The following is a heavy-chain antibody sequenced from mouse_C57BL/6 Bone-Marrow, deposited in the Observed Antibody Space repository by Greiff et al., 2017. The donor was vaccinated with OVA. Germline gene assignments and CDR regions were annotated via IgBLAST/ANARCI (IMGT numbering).Heavy chain of an antibody. Sequence: EVKLVESGGGLVKPGGSLKLSCAASGFTFSSYAMSWVRQTPEKRLEWVATISDGGSYTYYPDNVKGRFTISRDNAKNNLYLQMSHLKSEDTAMYYCAREGVTSHYYAMDYWGQGTSVTVSS. J-gene: IGHJ4*01. CDR1: GFTFSSYA. CDR2: ISDGGSYT. D-gene: IGHD2-2*01. V-gene: IGHV5-4*01. CDR3: AREGVTSHYYAMDY.